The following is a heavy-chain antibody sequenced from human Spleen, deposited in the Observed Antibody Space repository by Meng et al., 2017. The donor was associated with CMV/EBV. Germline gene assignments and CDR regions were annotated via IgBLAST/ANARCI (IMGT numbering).Heavy chain of an antibody. D-gene: IGHD3-3*01. J-gene: IGHJ4*02. V-gene: IGHV3-7*01. CDR1: GFTFTSYL. CDR2: IKQDGSET. CDR3: AREEGDF. Sequence: SLRLSCAASGFTFTSYLMSWVRQAPGKGLEWVAKIKQDGSETYYEDSVKGRFTISRDNTKNSLYLQMNSLRVDDTAVYYCAREEGDFWSQGTLVTVSS.